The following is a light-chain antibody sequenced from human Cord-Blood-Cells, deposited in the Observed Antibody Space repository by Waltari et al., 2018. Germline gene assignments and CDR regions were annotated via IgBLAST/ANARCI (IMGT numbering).Light chain of an antibody. J-gene: IGKJ2*01. CDR1: QDISNY. Sequence: DIQMTQSPSSLSASLGDRVTITCQASQDISNYLNWYQQKPGKAPKLLIYDASNLETGVPSRFSGSGSGTDFTFTISSLQPEDIATYYCQQYDNLPRYTFGQGTKLEIK. V-gene: IGKV1-33*01. CDR2: DAS. CDR3: QQYDNLPRYT.